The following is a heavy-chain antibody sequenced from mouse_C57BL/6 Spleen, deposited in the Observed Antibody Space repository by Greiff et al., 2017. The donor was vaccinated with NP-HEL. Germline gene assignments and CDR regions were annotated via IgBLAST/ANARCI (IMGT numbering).Heavy chain of an antibody. D-gene: IGHD2-10*01. V-gene: IGHV1-55*01. Sequence: QVQLQQPGAELVKPGASVKMSCKASGYTFTSYWIHWVKQRPGRGLEWIGDIYPGSGSTNYNEKFKSKATLTVDTSSSTAYMQLSSLTSEDSAVYYCARGGGAYYRIPYAMDDWGQGTSVTVSS. CDR2: IYPGSGST. CDR3: ARGGGAYYRIPYAMDD. CDR1: GYTFTSYW. J-gene: IGHJ4*01.